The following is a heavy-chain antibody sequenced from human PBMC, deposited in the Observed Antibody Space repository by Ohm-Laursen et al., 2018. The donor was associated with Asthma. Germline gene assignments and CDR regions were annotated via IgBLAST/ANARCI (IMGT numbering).Heavy chain of an antibody. D-gene: IGHD3-22*01. Sequence: SSVKASCKASGGTFSSYAINWVRQAPGQGLEWVGAIIPIFDIPNYAEKFQGRVTITADKSTSTAYMELSSLRSEDTAVYYCARGNYYDSSGYYGFDYWGQGTLVTVSS. V-gene: IGHV1-69*17. CDR2: IIPIFDIP. J-gene: IGHJ4*02. CDR1: GGTFSSYA. CDR3: ARGNYYDSSGYYGFDY.